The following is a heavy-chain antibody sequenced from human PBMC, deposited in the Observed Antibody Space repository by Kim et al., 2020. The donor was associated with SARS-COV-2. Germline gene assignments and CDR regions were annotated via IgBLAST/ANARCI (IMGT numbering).Heavy chain of an antibody. CDR2: IYDSWST. Sequence: SETLSLTCTVSGGSISTFYWSWIRQPPGKGLEWVGYIYDSWSTNFNPSLKSRVTISADTAKNQLSLKLSSVTAADTAVYYCARHTGPVDSGSYYRDYNYYAMDVWGQGTTVTVSS. D-gene: IGHD3-10*01. J-gene: IGHJ6*02. CDR1: GGSISTFY. CDR3: ARHTGPVDSGSYYRDYNYYAMDV. V-gene: IGHV4-59*08.